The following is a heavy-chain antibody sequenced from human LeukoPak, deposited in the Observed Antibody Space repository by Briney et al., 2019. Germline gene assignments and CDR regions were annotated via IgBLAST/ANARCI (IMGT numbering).Heavy chain of an antibody. Sequence: GGSLRLSCAASGFPFRTYWMSWVRQAPGKGLEWVANINEDGGEKYYADSVKGRFIISRDNARNSLHVQMNNLRAEDTAVYYCARTSGDPFDYWGQGTLVTVS. D-gene: IGHD6-6*01. CDR3: ARTSGDPFDY. V-gene: IGHV3-7*01. CDR2: INEDGGEK. J-gene: IGHJ4*02. CDR1: GFPFRTYW.